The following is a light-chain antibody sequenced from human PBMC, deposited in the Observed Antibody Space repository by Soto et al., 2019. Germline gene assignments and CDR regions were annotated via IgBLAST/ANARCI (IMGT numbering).Light chain of an antibody. V-gene: IGKV3-15*01. CDR1: QSISSK. CDR3: QQYNIWSSIT. CDR2: GAS. Sequence: EILLTQSPATLSVSPGERATLSCRASQSISSKVGWYQQKPGQAPRLLIYGASTRATGVPPRFSGSGSGTEFTLTISSLQSEDFAVYYCQQYNIWSSITFGQGTRLEIK. J-gene: IGKJ5*01.